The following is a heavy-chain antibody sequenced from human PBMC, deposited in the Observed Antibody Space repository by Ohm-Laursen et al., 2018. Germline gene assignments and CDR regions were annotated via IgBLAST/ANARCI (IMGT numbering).Heavy chain of an antibody. D-gene: IGHD3-10*01. CDR2: IYSGGST. CDR1: GFTVSSKY. Sequence: GSLRLSCAASGFTVSSKYMSWVRQAPGKGLEWVSVIYSGGSTYYEDSVKGRFTISRDNSKNTLYLQMNSLRAEDTAVYYCARSSMVRGVIRVPYYYGMDVWGQGTTVTVSS. V-gene: IGHV3-66*01. CDR3: ARSSMVRGVIRVPYYYGMDV. J-gene: IGHJ6*02.